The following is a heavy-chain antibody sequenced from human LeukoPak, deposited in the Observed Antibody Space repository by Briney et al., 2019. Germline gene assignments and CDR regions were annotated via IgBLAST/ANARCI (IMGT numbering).Heavy chain of an antibody. J-gene: IGHJ3*02. CDR2: IYHSGST. CDR1: GGSISSGGYY. Sequence: SETLSLTCTVSGGSISSGGYYWSWIRQPPGKGLEWIGYIYHSGSTYYNPSLKSRVTISVDRSKNQFSLKLSSVTAADTAVYYCARAGEGYCSSTSCSDAFDIWGQGTMVTVSS. V-gene: IGHV4-30-2*01. CDR3: ARAGEGYCSSTSCSDAFDI. D-gene: IGHD2-2*01.